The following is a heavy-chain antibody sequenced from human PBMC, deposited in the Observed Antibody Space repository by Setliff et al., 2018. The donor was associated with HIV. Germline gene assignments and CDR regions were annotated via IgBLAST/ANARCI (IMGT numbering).Heavy chain of an antibody. Sequence: PGESLKISCKGSGYSFTSYWVAWVRQMPGKGLEWMGIIYPDDSDNRYSPSFQDQVTISVDKSISTAYLQWSSLKASDTAMYYCARTIASRPKYYYYAMDFWGQGTTVTVSS. V-gene: IGHV5-51*01. D-gene: IGHD6-6*01. CDR2: IYPDDSDN. CDR3: ARTIASRPKYYYYAMDF. J-gene: IGHJ6*02. CDR1: GYSFTSYW.